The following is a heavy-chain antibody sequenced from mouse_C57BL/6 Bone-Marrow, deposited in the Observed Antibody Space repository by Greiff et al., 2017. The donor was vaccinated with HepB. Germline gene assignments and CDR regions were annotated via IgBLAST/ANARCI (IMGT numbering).Heavy chain of an antibody. J-gene: IGHJ3*01. CDR2: IDPSDSYT. D-gene: IGHD2-3*01. CDR1: GYTFTSYW. CDR3: ARDGYSSWFAY. V-gene: IGHV1-50*01. Sequence: QVQLQQPGAELVKPGASVKLSCKASGYTFTSYWMQWVNQRPGQGLEWIGEIDPSDSYTNYNQKFKGKATLTVDTSSSTAYMQLSSLTSEDSAVYYCARDGYSSWFAYWGQGTLVTVSA.